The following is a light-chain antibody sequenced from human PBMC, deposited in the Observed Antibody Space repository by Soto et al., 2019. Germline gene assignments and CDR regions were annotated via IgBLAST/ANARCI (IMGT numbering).Light chain of an antibody. CDR2: AAS. CDR3: QQYNTFPLT. J-gene: IGKJ4*01. V-gene: IGKV1-27*01. CDR1: QDIGNF. Sequence: DIQMTQSPSSLSAFVGDRVTITCRASQDIGNFLAWYQQKQGKIHMILIYAASTLQSGVPFRFSGSGSGTDFTLTISSLQPEDVATYYCQQYNTFPLTFCGGTRVEIK.